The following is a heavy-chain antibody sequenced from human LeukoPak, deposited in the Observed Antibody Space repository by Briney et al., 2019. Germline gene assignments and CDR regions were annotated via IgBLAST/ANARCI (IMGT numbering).Heavy chain of an antibody. J-gene: IGHJ4*02. D-gene: IGHD2-15*01. CDR3: ARLPCSGGSCYGEGFDY. CDR1: GFTFSSYA. CDR2: ISYGGSNK. V-gene: IGHV3-30-3*01. Sequence: GGSLRLSCAASGFTFSSYAMHWVRQAPGKGLEWVAFISYGGSNKYYADSVKGRFTISRDNSKNTLYLQMNSLRAEDTAVYYCARLPCSGGSCYGEGFDYWGQGTLVTVSS.